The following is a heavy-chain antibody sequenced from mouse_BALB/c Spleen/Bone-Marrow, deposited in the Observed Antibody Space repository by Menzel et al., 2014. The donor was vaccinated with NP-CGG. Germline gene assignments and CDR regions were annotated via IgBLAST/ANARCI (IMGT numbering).Heavy chain of an antibody. J-gene: IGHJ2*01. CDR2: INPYNDGT. CDR3: ARPRQLGLPYHFDY. D-gene: IGHD3-2*01. Sequence: VHVKQSGPELVKPGASVKMSCKASGYTFTSYVMHWVKQKPGQGLEWIGYINPYNDGTKYNEKFKGKATLTSDKSSSTAYMEPSSLTSEDSAVYYCARPRQLGLPYHFDYWGQGTTLTVSS. CDR1: GYTFTSYV. V-gene: IGHV1-14*01.